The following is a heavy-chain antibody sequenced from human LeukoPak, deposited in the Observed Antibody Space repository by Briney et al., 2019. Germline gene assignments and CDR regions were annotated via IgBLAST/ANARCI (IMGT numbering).Heavy chain of an antibody. D-gene: IGHD5-12*01. CDR3: AAGWDSRWNYFDY. CDR2: TYYSGST. Sequence: PSETLSLTCTVSGGSISSGGYYWSWIRQHPGKGLEWIGYTYYSGSTYYNPSLKSRVTISVDTSKNQFSLKLSSVTAADTAVYYCAAGWDSRWNYFDYWGQGTLVTVSS. V-gene: IGHV4-31*03. CDR1: GGSISSGGYY. J-gene: IGHJ4*02.